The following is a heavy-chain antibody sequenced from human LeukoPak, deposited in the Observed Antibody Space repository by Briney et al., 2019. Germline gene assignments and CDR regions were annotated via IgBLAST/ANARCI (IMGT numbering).Heavy chain of an antibody. CDR3: ARGYGSGSYYNVPFDY. V-gene: IGHV1-69*05. J-gene: IGHJ4*02. CDR2: IIPVFGTS. D-gene: IGHD3-10*01. CDR1: GGSFRDYC. Sequence: ASVKVSCKASGGSFRDYCISWVRQAPGQGLEWMGGIIPVFGTSNYAQKFQGRVTITTDESTSTAYMELSSLRSEDTAVYYCARGYGSGSYYNVPFDYWGQGTLVTVSS.